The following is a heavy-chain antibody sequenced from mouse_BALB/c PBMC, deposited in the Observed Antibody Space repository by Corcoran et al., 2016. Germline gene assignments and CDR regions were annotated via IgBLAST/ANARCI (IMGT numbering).Heavy chain of an antibody. CDR2: IYPYNGGT. Sequence: EVQLQQSGPELVKPGASVKISCKASGYTFTDYNMHWVKQSHGKSLEWIGYIYPYNGGTGYNQKFKSKATLTVDNSSSTAYMVLRSLTSEDSAVYYCARKITSGSLDYWGQGTTLTVSS. CDR1: GYTFTDYN. D-gene: IGHD2-4*01. V-gene: IGHV1S29*02. J-gene: IGHJ2*01. CDR3: ARKITSGSLDY.